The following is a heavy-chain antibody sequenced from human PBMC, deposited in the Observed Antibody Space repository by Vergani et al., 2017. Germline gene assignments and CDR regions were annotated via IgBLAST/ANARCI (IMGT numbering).Heavy chain of an antibody. CDR3: ARGGIAAAVAIDY. D-gene: IGHD6-13*01. J-gene: IGHJ4*02. CDR1: GGSITSGSFY. Sequence: QVQLHESGPGLVKPSQTLSLTCTVSGGSITSGSFYWSWIRQPAGKGLEWIGRIHSSGTTNYNPSLKSRVTLSVDTSKNQLSLRMTSVTAADTAVYYCARGGIAAAVAIDYWGQGTLVTVSS. V-gene: IGHV4-61*02. CDR2: IHSSGTT.